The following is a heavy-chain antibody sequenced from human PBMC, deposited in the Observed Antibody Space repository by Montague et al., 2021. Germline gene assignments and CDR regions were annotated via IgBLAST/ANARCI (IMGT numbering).Heavy chain of an antibody. CDR3: ARERDRYYSMDI. CDR1: RSSINSDYY. V-gene: IGHV4-38-2*02. J-gene: IGHJ6*03. Sequence: SETLSLTCTVSRSSINSDYYWGWIRQPPGKVLEWMGSVSHGGRNYYNPSLKSRVTISVDTSNNHFSLKLSFVTAADTAMYYCARERDRYYSMDIWGKGTTITVSS. CDR2: VSHGGRN.